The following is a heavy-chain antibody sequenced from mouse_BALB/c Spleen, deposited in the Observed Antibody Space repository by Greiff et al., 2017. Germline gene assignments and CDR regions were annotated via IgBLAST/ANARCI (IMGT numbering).Heavy chain of an antibody. CDR2: IWAGGST. CDR3: ARGEGTGYYAMDY. J-gene: IGHJ4*01. CDR1: GFSLTSYG. D-gene: IGHD3-3*01. Sequence: QVQLKESGPGLVASSQSLSITCTVSGFSLTSYGVHWVRQPPGKGLEWLGVIWAGGSTNYNSALMSRLSISKDNSKSQVFLKMNSLQTDDTAMYYWARGEGTGYYAMDYWGQGTSVTVSS. V-gene: IGHV2-9*02.